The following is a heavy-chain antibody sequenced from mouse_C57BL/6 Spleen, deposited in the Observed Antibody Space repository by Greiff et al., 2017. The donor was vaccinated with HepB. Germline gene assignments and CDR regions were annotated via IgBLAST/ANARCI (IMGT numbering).Heavy chain of an antibody. Sequence: EVQGVESGPGMVKPSQSLSLTCTVTGYSITSGYDWHWIRHFPGNKLEWMGYISYSGSTNYNPSLKSRISITHDTSKNHFFLKLNSVTTEDTAPYYCARGAYYYAMDYWGQGTSVTVSS. CDR2: ISYSGST. CDR1: GYSITSGYD. CDR3: ARGAYYYAMDY. J-gene: IGHJ4*01. V-gene: IGHV3-1*01.